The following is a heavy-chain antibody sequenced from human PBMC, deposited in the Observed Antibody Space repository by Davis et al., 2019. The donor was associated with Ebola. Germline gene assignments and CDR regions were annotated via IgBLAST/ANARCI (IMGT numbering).Heavy chain of an antibody. J-gene: IGHJ6*02. CDR1: GFTFSNYA. V-gene: IGHV3-23*01. Sequence: GESLKISCAASGFTFSNYAMSWVRQAPGEGLEWVAAIRSHGNSAYYADSVEGRFTISRDNSKNTLYLEMNNLRAEDTALYYCAKDPRDTAMVYPPPMDVWGQGTTVTVSS. CDR3: AKDPRDTAMVYPPPMDV. D-gene: IGHD5-18*01. CDR2: IRSHGNSA.